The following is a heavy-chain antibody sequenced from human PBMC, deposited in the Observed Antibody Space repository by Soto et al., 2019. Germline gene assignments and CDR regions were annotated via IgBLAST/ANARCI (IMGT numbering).Heavy chain of an antibody. CDR3: ARADWSGWIDY. J-gene: IGHJ4*01. Sequence: SETPLTCTVSGGSINNAGYYWTWIRQHPRKGLEWIGYIYYSGNTFYNPSLKSRVSISVDTSKNQFSLNLTSVTAADTAVFYCARADWSGWIDYWGHGTLVTVSS. CDR1: GGSINNAGYY. CDR2: IYYSGNT. V-gene: IGHV4-31*03. D-gene: IGHD6-19*01.